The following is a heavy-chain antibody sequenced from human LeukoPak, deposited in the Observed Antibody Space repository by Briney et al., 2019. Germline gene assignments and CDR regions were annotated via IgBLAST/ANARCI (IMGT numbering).Heavy chain of an antibody. J-gene: IGHJ4*02. V-gene: IGHV4-30-4*01. CDR2: IYYSGST. CDR1: GGSISSGDHY. CDR3: ARGSRGIPIDY. D-gene: IGHD3-10*01. Sequence: PSQTLSLTCTVSGGSISSGDHYWSWIRQPPGKGLEWIGYIYYSGSTYYNPSLKSRVTISVDTSKNQFSLKLSSVTAADTAVYYCARGSRGIPIDYWGQGTLVTVSS.